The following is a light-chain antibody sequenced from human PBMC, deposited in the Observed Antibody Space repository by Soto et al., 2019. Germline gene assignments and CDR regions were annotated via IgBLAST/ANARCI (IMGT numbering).Light chain of an antibody. V-gene: IGLV2-23*01. CDR3: CSYAGSSIPVV. Sequence: QSVLTQPASVSGSPGQSITISCTGTSSDVGSYNLVSWYQQHPGKAPKLMIYEGCKRPSGVSNRFSGSKSGNTASLTISGLQAEDEADYYCCSYAGSSIPVVFGGGTKLTVL. J-gene: IGLJ2*01. CDR2: EGC. CDR1: SSDVGSYNL.